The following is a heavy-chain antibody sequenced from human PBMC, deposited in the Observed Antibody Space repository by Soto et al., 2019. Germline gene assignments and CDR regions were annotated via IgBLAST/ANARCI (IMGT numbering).Heavy chain of an antibody. CDR2: IYPGDSDT. V-gene: IGHV5-51*01. CDR1: GYSFTSYW. J-gene: IGHJ4*02. D-gene: IGHD5-12*01. CDR3: ASYPSKSRRWLQFRSFF. Sequence: PGESLKISCKGSGYSFTSYWIGWVRQMPGKGLEWMGIIYPGDSDTRYSPSFQGQVTISADKSISTAYLQWSSLKASDTAMYYCASYPSKSRRWLQFRSFFWGQGTLVTVSS.